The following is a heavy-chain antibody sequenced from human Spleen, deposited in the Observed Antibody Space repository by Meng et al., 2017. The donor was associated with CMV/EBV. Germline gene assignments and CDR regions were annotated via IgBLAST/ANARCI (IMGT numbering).Heavy chain of an antibody. CDR2: ISSSGSTI. CDR1: GFTFSSYE. V-gene: IGHV3-48*03. J-gene: IGHJ6*02. Sequence: GESLKISCAASGFTFSSYEMNWVRQAPGKGLEWVSYISSSGSTIYYADSVKGRFTISRDNAKNSLYLQMNSLRAEDTVVYYCARDKGYCSSTSCSYYYYYGMDVWGQGTTVTVSS. D-gene: IGHD2-2*01. CDR3: ARDKGYCSSTSCSYYYYYGMDV.